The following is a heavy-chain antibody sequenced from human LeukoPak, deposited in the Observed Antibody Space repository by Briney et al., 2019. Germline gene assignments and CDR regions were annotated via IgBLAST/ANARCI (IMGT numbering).Heavy chain of an antibody. D-gene: IGHD3-22*01. CDR3: AREGDSSGYYLYNWFDP. V-gene: IGHV4-59*01. CDR1: GGSFSSYY. CDR2: MYDSGST. J-gene: IGHJ5*02. Sequence: SETLSLTCSVSGGSFSSYYWSWIRQPPGKGLELIGYMYDSGSTNYNPSLKSRVTISVDTSKNQFSLKLSSVTAADTAVYYCAREGDSSGYYLYNWFDPWGQGTLVTVSS.